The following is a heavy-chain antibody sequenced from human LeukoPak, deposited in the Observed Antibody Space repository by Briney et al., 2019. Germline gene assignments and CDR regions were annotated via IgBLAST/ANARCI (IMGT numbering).Heavy chain of an antibody. CDR2: ISHIGST. J-gene: IGHJ3*01. D-gene: IGHD2/OR15-2a*01. V-gene: IGHV4-59*11. CDR1: GGSISGHY. Sequence: SETLSLTCTVSGGSISGHYWSWIRQPPGKGLEWLGYISHIGSTNYNPSLKSRVTLSVDTSNNQVSLSLSSVTAADTAVYYCARDRISLNALDFWRQGIMVTVSS. CDR3: ARDRISLNALDF.